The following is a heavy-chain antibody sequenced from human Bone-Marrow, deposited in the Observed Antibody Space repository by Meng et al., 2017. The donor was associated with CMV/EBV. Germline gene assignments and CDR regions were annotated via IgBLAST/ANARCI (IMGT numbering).Heavy chain of an antibody. V-gene: IGHV3-21*01. D-gene: IGHD3-10*01. CDR2: ISSSSSYK. CDR3: AKDSVGAFDI. CDR1: GFTFSSYS. Sequence: GESLKISCTASGFTFSSYSMNWVRQAPGKGLEWVSSISSSSSYKYYADSVKGRFTISRDNSKNTLYLQMNSLRAEDTAVYYCAKDSVGAFDIWGQGTMVTVSS. J-gene: IGHJ3*02.